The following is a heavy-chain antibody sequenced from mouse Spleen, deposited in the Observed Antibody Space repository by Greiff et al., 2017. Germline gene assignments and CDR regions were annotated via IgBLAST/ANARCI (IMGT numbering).Heavy chain of an antibody. CDR2: IYPGSGST. CDR1: GYTFTSYW. CDR3: AISANYGDYLGSSFDY. Sequence: QVQLQQPGAELVKPGASVKMSCKASGYTFTSYWITWVKQRPGQGLEWIGDIYPGSGSTNYNEKFKSKATLTVDTSSSTAYMQLSSLTSEDSAVYYCAISANYGDYLGSSFDYWGQGTTLTVSS. D-gene: IGHD2-13*01. V-gene: IGHV1-55*01. J-gene: IGHJ2*01.